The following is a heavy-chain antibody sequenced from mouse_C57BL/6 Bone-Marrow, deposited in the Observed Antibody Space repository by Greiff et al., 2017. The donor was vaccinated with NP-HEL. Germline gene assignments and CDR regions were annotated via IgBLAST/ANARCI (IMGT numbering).Heavy chain of an antibody. V-gene: IGHV5-12*01. D-gene: IGHD2-3*01. CDR3: ARHEGDGYYVWFAY. CDR1: GFTFSDYY. CDR2: ISNGGGST. J-gene: IGHJ3*01. Sequence: EVQLVESGGGLVQPGGSLKLSCAASGFTFSDYYMYWVRQTPEKRLEWVAYISNGGGSTYYPDTVKGRFTISRDNAKNTLYLQMSRLKSEDTAMYYCARHEGDGYYVWFAYWGQGTLVTVSA.